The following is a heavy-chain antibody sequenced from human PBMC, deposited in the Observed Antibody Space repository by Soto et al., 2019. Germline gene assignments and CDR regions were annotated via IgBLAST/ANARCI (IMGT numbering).Heavy chain of an antibody. CDR2: LYDVDGS. CDR1: GLTVSGKKY. V-gene: IGHV3-53*01. CDR3: ATWHEREHAYDV. D-gene: IGHD1-26*01. J-gene: IGHJ3*01. Sequence: GGSLRLSCAAFGLTVSGKKYVAWVRQAPGKGLEWVSALYDVDGSFYADSVKGRFTTSSDSSKTTVYLQMNGLRPDDTAVYYCATWHEREHAYDVWGQGTTVTV.